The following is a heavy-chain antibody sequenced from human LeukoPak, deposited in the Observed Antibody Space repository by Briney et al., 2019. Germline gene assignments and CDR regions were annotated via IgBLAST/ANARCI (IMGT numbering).Heavy chain of an antibody. CDR2: INWNGASR. CDR3: ARDPLYSYGSNFDY. V-gene: IGHV3-20*04. D-gene: IGHD5-18*01. J-gene: IGHJ4*02. Sequence: GGSLRLSCVASGFTFDDYGMSWVRQAPGQGPEWVSDINWNGASRRYADSVKGRFTISRDKSKNTLYLQMNSLRAEDTAVYYCARDPLYSYGSNFDYWGQGTLVTVSS. CDR1: GFTFDDYG.